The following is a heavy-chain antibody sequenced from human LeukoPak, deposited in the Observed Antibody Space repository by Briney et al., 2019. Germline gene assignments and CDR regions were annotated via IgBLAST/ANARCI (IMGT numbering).Heavy chain of an antibody. CDR3: AKGRGYSGFVDAFDI. J-gene: IGHJ3*02. V-gene: IGHV3-23*01. D-gene: IGHD5-12*01. CDR1: GFTFSSYV. Sequence: GGSLRLSCAASGFTFSSYVMSWVRQAPGKGLEWVSAISGSGGSTYHADSVKGRFTISRDNSKNTLYLQMNSLRAEDTAVYYCAKGRGYSGFVDAFDIWGQGTMVTVSS. CDR2: ISGSGGST.